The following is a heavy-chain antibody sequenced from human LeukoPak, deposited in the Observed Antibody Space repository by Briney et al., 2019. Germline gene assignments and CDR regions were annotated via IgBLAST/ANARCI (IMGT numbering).Heavy chain of an antibody. Sequence: ASVKVSCMASGYTFINYDINWVRQASGQGLEWMGWMNTNTGNPTYAQGFTGRFVFSLDTSVSTAYLQISSLKAEDTAVYYCARERIIGSSWYFWKRSNYYYYYMDVWGKGTTVTVSS. J-gene: IGHJ6*03. D-gene: IGHD6-13*01. CDR2: MNTNTGNP. V-gene: IGHV7-4-1*02. CDR1: GYTFINYD. CDR3: ARERIIGSSWYFWKRSNYYYYYMDV.